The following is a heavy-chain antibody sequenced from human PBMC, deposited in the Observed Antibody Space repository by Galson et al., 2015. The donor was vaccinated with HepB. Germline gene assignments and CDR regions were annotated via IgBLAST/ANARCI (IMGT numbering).Heavy chain of an antibody. D-gene: IGHD5-18*01. V-gene: IGHV3-11*06. CDR1: GFTFSDYY. Sequence: SLRLSCAASGFTFSDYYMSWIRQAPGKGLEWVSYISSSSSYTNYADSVKGRFTISRDNAKNSLYLQMNSLRAEDTAVYYCARGLRYYYYYGMDVWGQGTTVTVSS. J-gene: IGHJ6*02. CDR3: ARGLRYYYYYGMDV. CDR2: ISSSSSYT.